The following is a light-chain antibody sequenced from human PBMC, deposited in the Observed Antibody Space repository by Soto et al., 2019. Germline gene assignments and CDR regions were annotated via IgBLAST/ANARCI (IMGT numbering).Light chain of an antibody. CDR1: QGITSW. J-gene: IGKJ5*01. CDR3: QQRHMWPIT. V-gene: IGKV1-12*01. Sequence: DIQMTQSPSFVSASVGDRVTISCRASQGITSWLAWYQQKPGKAPKLLIYAASTLQGGVPSRFSGSGSGTDFTLTISSLEPEDSAVYYCQQRHMWPITFGQGTRLEIK. CDR2: AAS.